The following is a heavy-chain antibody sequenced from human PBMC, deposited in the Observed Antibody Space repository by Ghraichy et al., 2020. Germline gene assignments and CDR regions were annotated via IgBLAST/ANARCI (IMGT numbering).Heavy chain of an antibody. CDR2: INAGNGNT. J-gene: IGHJ6*02. CDR3: AKRSGVAYYGMDV. D-gene: IGHD3-3*01. Sequence: ASVKVSCKASGYTFSSSSMHWVRQAPGQRLEWMGWINAGNGNTKYSQNFQARVTITRDTFASTAYMELNSLTSEDTGVYYCAKRSGVAYYGMDVWGQGTTVTVSS. CDR1: GYTFSSSS. V-gene: IGHV1-3*01.